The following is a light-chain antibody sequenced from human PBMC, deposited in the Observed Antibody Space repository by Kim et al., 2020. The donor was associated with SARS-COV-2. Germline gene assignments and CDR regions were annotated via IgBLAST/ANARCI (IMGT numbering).Light chain of an antibody. CDR1: QSISSN. V-gene: IGKV3-15*01. J-gene: IGKJ2*01. CDR2: GAP. Sequence: EVVMTQSPATLSVSPGERATLSCRASQSISSNLAWYQHKPGQAPRLLIFGAPTRATGIPTRFSGSGSETEFTLTISSLQSEDFAVYYCQQYNNWPLYTFGQGTKLEI. CDR3: QQYNNWPLYT.